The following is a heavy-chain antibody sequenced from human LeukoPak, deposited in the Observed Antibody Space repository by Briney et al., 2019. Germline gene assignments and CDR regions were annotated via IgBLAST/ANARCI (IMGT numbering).Heavy chain of an antibody. CDR3: ARGRGLDDYVWGSYRSGNWFDP. CDR1: GGSISSGDYY. D-gene: IGHD3-16*02. CDR2: IYYSGST. Sequence: SETLSLTCTVSGGSISSGDYYWSWIRQPPGKGLEWIGYIYYSGSTYYNPSLKSRVTISVDTSKNQSSLKLSSVTAADTAVYYCARGRGLDDYVWGSYRSGNWFDPWGQGTLVTVSS. V-gene: IGHV4-30-4*01. J-gene: IGHJ5*02.